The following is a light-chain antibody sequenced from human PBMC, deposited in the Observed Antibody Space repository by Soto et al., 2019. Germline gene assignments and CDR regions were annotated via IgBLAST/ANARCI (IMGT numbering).Light chain of an antibody. CDR1: SSDVGAYNY. J-gene: IGLJ1*01. Sequence: QSALTQPRSVSGSPGQSVTISCTGTSSDVGAYNYVSWYQQHSGKAPKFMIYDVSKRPSGVPDRFSGSKSGNTASLTISGLQAEDEADYYCSSFTSISTYVFGTGTKVTVL. CDR3: SSFTSISTYV. CDR2: DVS. V-gene: IGLV2-11*01.